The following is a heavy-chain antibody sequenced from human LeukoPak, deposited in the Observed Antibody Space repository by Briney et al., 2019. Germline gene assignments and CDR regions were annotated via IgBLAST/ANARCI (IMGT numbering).Heavy chain of an antibody. D-gene: IGHD2-2*01. Sequence: PSETLSLTCAVYGGSFSGYYWSWIRQPPGKGLEWIGEINHSGSTNYNPSLKSRVTISVDTSKNQFSLKLSSVTAADTAVYYCARAHCSSTSCYEAEYFQHWGQGTLVTVSS. CDR1: GGSFSGYY. J-gene: IGHJ1*01. V-gene: IGHV4-34*01. CDR2: INHSGST. CDR3: ARAHCSSTSCYEAEYFQH.